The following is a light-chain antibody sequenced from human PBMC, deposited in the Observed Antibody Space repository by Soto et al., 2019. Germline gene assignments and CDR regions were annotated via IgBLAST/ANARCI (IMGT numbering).Light chain of an antibody. CDR2: EVS. V-gene: IGLV2-23*02. CDR1: SSDVGSYNL. J-gene: IGLJ1*01. CDR3: CSYAGSSTFHYV. Sequence: QSALTQPASVSGSPGQSITISCTGTSSDVGSYNLVSWYKQHPGKAPKLMIYEVSKRPSGVSNRFSGSKSGNTASLTISGLQAEDEADYYCCSYAGSSTFHYVFGTGTKVTVL.